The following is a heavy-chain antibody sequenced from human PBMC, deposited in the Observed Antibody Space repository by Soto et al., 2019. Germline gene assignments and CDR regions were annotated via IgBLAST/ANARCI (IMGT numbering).Heavy chain of an antibody. D-gene: IGHD3-22*01. CDR1: GYSFTSEW. CDR3: ARLEAGYYYVVY. Sequence: EVQLVQSGPVVKKPGESVTISCKTSGYSFTSEWIGWLRQMPGKGLEWMGIIHPRDSEARYTPSFQGHVTFSVDKYVSTAYLQWSSLQASDTATYYCARLEAGYYYVVYWGQGTLLTVSS. J-gene: IGHJ4*02. V-gene: IGHV5-51*03. CDR2: IHPRDSEA.